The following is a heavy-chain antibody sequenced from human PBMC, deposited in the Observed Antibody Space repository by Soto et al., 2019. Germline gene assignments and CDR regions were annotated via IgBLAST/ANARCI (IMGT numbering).Heavy chain of an antibody. J-gene: IGHJ6*02. CDR1: GFSLSTSGVG. D-gene: IGHD3-10*01. CDR2: ICWDDDN. V-gene: IGHV2-5*02. Sequence: QITLKESGPTLVKPTQTLTLTCTFSGFSLSTSGVGVGWIRQPPGKALEWLAVICWDDDNRYSPSLKSRLTITRDTSKNQVALTMTDMDPVDTATYYCAHMDYGFYGMDVWGQGTTVTVSS. CDR3: AHMDYGFYGMDV.